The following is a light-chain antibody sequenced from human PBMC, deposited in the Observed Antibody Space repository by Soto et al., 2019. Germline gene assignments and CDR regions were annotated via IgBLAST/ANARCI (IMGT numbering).Light chain of an antibody. CDR2: GAS. Sequence: EIVLTQSPGTLSLSPGERATLSCRASQSVSNSYLAWYQQKRGQAPRLLISGASRRATGIPDRFSGSGSGTDFTLNSTRLEPADLAVYYCQLYGSSPQTFGQGTKVETK. J-gene: IGKJ1*01. CDR3: QLYGSSPQT. CDR1: QSVSNSY. V-gene: IGKV3-20*01.